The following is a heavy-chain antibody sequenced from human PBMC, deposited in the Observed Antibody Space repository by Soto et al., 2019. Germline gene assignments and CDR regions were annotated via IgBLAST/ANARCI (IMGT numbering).Heavy chain of an antibody. D-gene: IGHD3-22*01. CDR3: ARDRGYYDSSGY. CDR1: GYTFTSYG. J-gene: IGHJ4*02. V-gene: IGHV1-18*01. Sequence: ASVKVSCKASGYTFTSYGISWVRQAPGQGLEWMGWISTDKGNTKYAQKFQGRVTMTTDTSTSTAYMELRSLTSDDTAVYYCARDRGYYDSSGYWGQGTLVTVSS. CDR2: ISTDKGNT.